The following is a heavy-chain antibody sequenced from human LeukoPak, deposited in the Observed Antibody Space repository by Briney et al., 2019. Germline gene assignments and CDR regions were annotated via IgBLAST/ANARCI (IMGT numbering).Heavy chain of an antibody. CDR3: ARDPSDYGDYTLDY. D-gene: IGHD4-17*01. Sequence: ASVKVSCKASGYTFTSYGISWVRQAPGQGLEWMGWINPNSGGTNYAQKFQGRVTMTRDTSISTAYMELSRLRSDDTAVYYCARDPSDYGDYTLDYWGQGTLVTVSS. CDR1: GYTFTSYG. CDR2: INPNSGGT. V-gene: IGHV1-2*02. J-gene: IGHJ4*02.